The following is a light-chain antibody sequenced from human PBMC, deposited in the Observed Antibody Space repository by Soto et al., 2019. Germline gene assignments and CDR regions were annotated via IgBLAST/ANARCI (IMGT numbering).Light chain of an antibody. CDR1: QGIGGD. Sequence: DIPMTQSPSSLSASVGDRVTITCRASQGIGGDAGWYQQKPGKPPKRLIYATSTLQSGIPSRFSGGGYGTEFTLTISSLQPEDFATYYWVQHKSYPRTCGQGTRVEMK. CDR3: VQHKSYPRT. V-gene: IGKV1-17*01. CDR2: ATS. J-gene: IGKJ1*01.